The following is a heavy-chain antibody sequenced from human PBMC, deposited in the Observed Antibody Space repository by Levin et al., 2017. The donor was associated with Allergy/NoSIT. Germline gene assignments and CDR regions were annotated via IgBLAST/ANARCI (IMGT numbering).Heavy chain of an antibody. V-gene: IGHV3-23*01. CDR3: AKFGAFDV. CDR1: GFTFSTFG. J-gene: IGHJ3*01. CDR2: ITGSDGRA. D-gene: IGHD3-10*01. Sequence: QAGGSLRLSCVASGFTFSTFGMTWVRQAPGKGLEWVSAITGSDGRAFYADSLEGRFTISRDNPRNTLYLQMNSLRAEDTAVYYCAKFGAFDVWGQGTMVTVSS.